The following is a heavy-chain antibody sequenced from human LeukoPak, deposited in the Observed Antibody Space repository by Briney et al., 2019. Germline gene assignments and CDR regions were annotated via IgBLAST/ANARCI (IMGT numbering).Heavy chain of an antibody. CDR1: GFTFSNAW. CDR2: IKSKTDGGTT. D-gene: IGHD6-13*01. J-gene: IGHJ4*02. CDR3: TTHREETAAGLFGY. V-gene: IGHV3-15*01. Sequence: GGSLRLSCAASGFTFSNAWMSWVRQAPGKGLEWVGRIKSKTDGGTTDYAAPVKGRFTISRDDSKNTLYLQMNSLKTEDTAVYYCTTHREETAAGLFGYWGQGTLVTVSS.